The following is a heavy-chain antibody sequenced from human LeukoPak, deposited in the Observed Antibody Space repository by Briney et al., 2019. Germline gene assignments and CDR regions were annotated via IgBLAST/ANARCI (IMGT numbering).Heavy chain of an antibody. V-gene: IGHV3-23*01. J-gene: IGHJ6*02. CDR2: ISGSGGST. CDR3: AKTIRLLGFLSD. D-gene: IGHD5-12*01. Sequence: GGSLRLSCAASGFTFSDYYMSWVRQAPGKGLEWVSAISGSGGSTYYADSVKGRFTISRDNSKNTLYLQMNSLRAEDTAVYYCAKTIRLLGFLSDWGQGTTVTVSS. CDR1: GFTFSDYY.